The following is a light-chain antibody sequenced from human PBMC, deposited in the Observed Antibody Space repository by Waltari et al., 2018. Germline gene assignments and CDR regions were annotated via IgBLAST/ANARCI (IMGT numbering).Light chain of an antibody. V-gene: IGKV3-11*01. CDR3: QQRSKWPPT. CDR2: DAS. Sequence: EIVLAQSPATLSLSPGERDTLSCRASQSISSYLAWYQQKPGQAPSLLIYDASDRATGIPARFSGSGAGTDFTLTISSLEPEDFAVYDCQQRSKWPPTFGQGTRLEIK. J-gene: IGKJ5*01. CDR1: QSISSY.